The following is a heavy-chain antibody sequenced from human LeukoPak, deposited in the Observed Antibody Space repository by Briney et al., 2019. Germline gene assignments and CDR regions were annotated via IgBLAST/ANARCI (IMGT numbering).Heavy chain of an antibody. D-gene: IGHD5-24*01. V-gene: IGHV4-34*01. CDR1: GGSFSRYS. Sequence: SETLSLTCAVYGGSFSRYSWSWIRQPPGKGLEWIGEINHSGSTNYNPSLKGRVTISVDTSKNQFSLKLRSVTAADTAVYYCARGRRWLDYWGQGTLVTVSS. J-gene: IGHJ4*02. CDR3: ARGRRWLDY. CDR2: INHSGST.